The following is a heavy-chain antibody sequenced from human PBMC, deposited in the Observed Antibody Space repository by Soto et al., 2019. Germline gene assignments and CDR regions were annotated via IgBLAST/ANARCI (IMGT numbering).Heavy chain of an antibody. CDR2: IYYSGST. V-gene: IGHV4-31*03. CDR3: ARVDGRNWNDVWFAP. J-gene: IGHJ5*02. D-gene: IGHD1-1*01. Sequence: QVQLQESGPGLVKPSQTLSLTCTVSGGSISSGGYYWSWIRQHPGKGLEWIGYIYYSGSTYYNPSLKRRVTISVDTSKKQFSLTLTSVTAADTAVYYCARVDGRNWNDVWFAPWGQGTLVTVSS. CDR1: GGSISSGGYY.